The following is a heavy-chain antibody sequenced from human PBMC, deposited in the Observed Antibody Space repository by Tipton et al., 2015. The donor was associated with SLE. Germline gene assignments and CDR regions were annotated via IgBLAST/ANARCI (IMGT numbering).Heavy chain of an antibody. CDR3: ARCTYDSSAYYYAFDI. CDR2: IIPILDIS. J-gene: IGHJ3*02. D-gene: IGHD3-22*01. CDR1: GGTFNSYS. Sequence: QLVQSGAEVKKPGSSVKVSCKASGGTFNSYSINWVRQAPGQGLEWMGRIIPILDISNYAQKFQGRITITADKSTSTAYMDLSSLRSDDTAVYYCARCTYDSSAYYYAFDIWGQGTMVTVSS. V-gene: IGHV1-69*09.